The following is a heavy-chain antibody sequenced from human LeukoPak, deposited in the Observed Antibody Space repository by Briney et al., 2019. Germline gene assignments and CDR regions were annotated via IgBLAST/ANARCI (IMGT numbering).Heavy chain of an antibody. V-gene: IGHV3-33*01. J-gene: IGHJ6*02. D-gene: IGHD2-15*01. Sequence: PGRSLRLSCAASGFTFSSYGMHWVRQAPGKGLERVAVIWYDGSNKYYADSVKGRFTISRDNSKNTLYLQMNSLRAEDTAVYYCAREESSPYYYYGMDVWGQGTTVTVSS. CDR2: IWYDGSNK. CDR1: GFTFSSYG. CDR3: AREESSPYYYYGMDV.